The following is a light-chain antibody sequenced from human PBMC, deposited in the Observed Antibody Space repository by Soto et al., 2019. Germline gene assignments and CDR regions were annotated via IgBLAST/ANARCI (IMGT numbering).Light chain of an antibody. Sequence: EIVLTQSPGTLSLSPGERATLSCRASQSVSSSYLAWYQQKPGQAPRLLIYGASSRATGIPNRFSGSGYGTDFSLTISRLEPEDFAVYYCQQYGSSPITFGQGTRLEIK. V-gene: IGKV3-20*01. CDR1: QSVSSSY. CDR2: GAS. CDR3: QQYGSSPIT. J-gene: IGKJ5*01.